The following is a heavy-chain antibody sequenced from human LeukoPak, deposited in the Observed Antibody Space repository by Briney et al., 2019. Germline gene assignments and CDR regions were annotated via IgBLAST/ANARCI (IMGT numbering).Heavy chain of an antibody. CDR3: ARHAGYYDTSGYYPFDY. CDR2: IYYSGST. D-gene: IGHD3-22*01. V-gene: IGHV4-39*01. J-gene: IGHJ4*02. CDR1: GGSISSSSYY. Sequence: SETLSLTCIVSGGSISSSSYYWGWIRQPPGKGLEWIGSIYYSGSTYYNPSLKSRVTISVDTSKNQFSLKLSSVTAADTAVYFCARHAGYYDTSGYYPFDYWGQGTLVTVSS.